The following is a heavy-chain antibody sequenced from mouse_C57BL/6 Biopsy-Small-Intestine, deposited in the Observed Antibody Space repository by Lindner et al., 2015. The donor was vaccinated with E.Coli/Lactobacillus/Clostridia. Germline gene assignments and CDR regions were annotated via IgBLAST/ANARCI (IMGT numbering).Heavy chain of an antibody. Sequence: QLQESGPVRVKPGASVKMSCKASGYTFTDYYMNWVKQSHGKSLEWIGEIYPSTGYTTYNQKFKAKATLTVDKSSNTAYMQLKSLTSEDSAVYYCARGTYYSTWYFDYWGQGTTLTVSS. CDR2: IYPSTGYT. D-gene: IGHD2-5*01. J-gene: IGHJ2*01. CDR3: ARGTYYSTWYFDY. CDR1: GYTFTDYY. V-gene: IGHV1-42*01.